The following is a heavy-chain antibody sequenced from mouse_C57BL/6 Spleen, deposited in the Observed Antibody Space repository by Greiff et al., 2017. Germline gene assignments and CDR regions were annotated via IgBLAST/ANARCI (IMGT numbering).Heavy chain of an antibody. J-gene: IGHJ2*01. CDR3: ARGSCFADY. Sequence: QVQLQQSGPELVKPGASVKISCKASGYAFSSSWMNWVQQRPGKGLEWIGRIYPGGGDTNYNGKFKGKATLTADKSSSTASMQLSSLTSEDSAVYFCARGSCFADYWGQGTTLTVSS. V-gene: IGHV1-82*01. CDR2: IYPGGGDT. D-gene: IGHD1-1*01. CDR1: GYAFSSSW.